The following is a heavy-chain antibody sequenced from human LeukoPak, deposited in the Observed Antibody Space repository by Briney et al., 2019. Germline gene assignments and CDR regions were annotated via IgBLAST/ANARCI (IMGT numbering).Heavy chain of an antibody. D-gene: IGHD1-26*01. Sequence: GGSLRLSCAASGFTFSSYEMNWVRQAPGKGLEWVSFINSRGSTIYYVDSVKGRFTISRDNAKNSLYLQMNSLRAEDTAVYYCAKLVGVSPVDYWGQGTLVTVSS. J-gene: IGHJ4*02. CDR2: INSRGSTI. V-gene: IGHV3-48*03. CDR1: GFTFSSYE. CDR3: AKLVGVSPVDY.